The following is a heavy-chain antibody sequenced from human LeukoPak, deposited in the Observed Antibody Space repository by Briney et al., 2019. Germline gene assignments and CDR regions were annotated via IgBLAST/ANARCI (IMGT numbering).Heavy chain of an antibody. J-gene: IGHJ6*03. CDR1: GYTFTGYY. Sequence: ASVKVSCKASGYTFTGYYMHWVRQAPGQGLEWMGWINPNSGGTNYAQKFQGRVTMSRDTSISTAYMELNRLTSDDTAVYYCARGTARRYYYYYMDVWGKGTTVTVSS. D-gene: IGHD2-21*02. CDR2: INPNSGGT. CDR3: ARGTARRYYYYYMDV. V-gene: IGHV1-2*02.